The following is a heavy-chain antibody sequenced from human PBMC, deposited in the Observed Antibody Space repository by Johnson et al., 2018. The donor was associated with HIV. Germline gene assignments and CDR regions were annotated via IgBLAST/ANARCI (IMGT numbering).Heavy chain of an antibody. CDR1: GFTVSSNY. V-gene: IGHV3-66*01. J-gene: IGHJ3*02. CDR3: ANTFWSGYTATGVGGFDI. Sequence: VQLLESGGGLVQPGGSLRLSCPASGFTVSSNYMSWVRQAPGKGLEWVSVIYSGGSTNYTDSVKGRFTISRDNFKNTLYLQMNSLRVEDTALYYCANTFWSGYTATGVGGFDIWGQGTMVTVSS. D-gene: IGHD3-3*01. CDR2: IYSGGST.